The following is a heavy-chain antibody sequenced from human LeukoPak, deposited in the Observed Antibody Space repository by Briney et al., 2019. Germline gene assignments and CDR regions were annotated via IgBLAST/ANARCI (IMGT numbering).Heavy chain of an antibody. CDR1: GGSFSGYY. V-gene: IGHV4-34*01. CDR2: INHSGST. CDR3: ARGPLYCTGGVCYYYYYMDV. D-gene: IGHD2-8*02. J-gene: IGHJ6*03. Sequence: SETLSLTCAVYGGSFSGYYWSWIRQPPGKGLEGIGEINHSGSTNYNPSLKSRVTISVDTSKNQFSLKLTSVTAADTAVYYCARGPLYCTGGVCYYYYYMDVWGKGTTVTVSS.